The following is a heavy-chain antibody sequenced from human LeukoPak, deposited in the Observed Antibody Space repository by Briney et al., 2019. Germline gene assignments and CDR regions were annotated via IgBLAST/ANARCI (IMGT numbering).Heavy chain of an antibody. CDR3: SESLNY. CDR2: IKEDGGET. V-gene: IGHV3-7*01. J-gene: IGHJ4*02. Sequence: PGGSLRLSCAASGFTFSRSWMDWVRQAPGKGLEWVANIKEDGGETHYVDSAKGRFTISRDNAKSSLYLQMDSLRVEDTAIYYCSESLNYWGQGTLVTVSS. CDR1: GFTFSRSW.